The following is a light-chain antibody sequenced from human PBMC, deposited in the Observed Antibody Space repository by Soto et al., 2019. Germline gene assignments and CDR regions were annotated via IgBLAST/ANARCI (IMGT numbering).Light chain of an antibody. CDR1: QSLSSW. Sequence: GDRVTIACRASQSLSSWLAWYQQKPGKAPNLLLYDASSLESGVPSRFSVSGSGTEFTLTISSLRPDDFATYYCQQYYNYPWTFGQGTKVESK. J-gene: IGKJ1*01. CDR2: DAS. V-gene: IGKV1-5*01. CDR3: QQYYNYPWT.